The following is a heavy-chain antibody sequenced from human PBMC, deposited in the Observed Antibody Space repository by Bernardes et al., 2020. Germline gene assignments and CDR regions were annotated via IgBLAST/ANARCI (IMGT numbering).Heavy chain of an antibody. CDR2: INHSGST. CDR1: GGSFSGYY. V-gene: IGHV4-34*01. J-gene: IGHJ4*02. CDR3: AVTRDCSSTSCYPGDY. Sequence: SETLSLTCAVYGGSFSGYYWSWIRQPPGKGLEWIGEINHSGSTNYNPSLKSRVTISVDTSKNQFSLKLSSVTAADTAVYYCAVTRDCSSTSCYPGDYWGQGTLVTVSS. D-gene: IGHD2-2*01.